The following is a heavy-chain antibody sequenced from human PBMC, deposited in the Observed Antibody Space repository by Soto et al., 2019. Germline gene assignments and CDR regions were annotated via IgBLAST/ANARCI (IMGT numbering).Heavy chain of an antibody. CDR1: GGSISSGDYY. Sequence: PSETLSLTCTVSGGSISSGDYYWSWIRQPPGKGQEWIGYIYYSGSTYYNPSLKSRVTISVDTSKNQFSLKLSSVTAADTAVYYCAREGPGDYDSSGYYGPYFDYWGQGTLVTVSS. J-gene: IGHJ4*02. CDR3: AREGPGDYDSSGYYGPYFDY. CDR2: IYYSGST. D-gene: IGHD3-22*01. V-gene: IGHV4-30-4*01.